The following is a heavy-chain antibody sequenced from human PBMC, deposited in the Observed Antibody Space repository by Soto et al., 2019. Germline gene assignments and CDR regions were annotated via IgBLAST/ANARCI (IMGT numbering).Heavy chain of an antibody. CDR3: ARDHDFGSSGYYGWFDP. CDR1: GYTFTSYG. Sequence: GASVKVSCKASGYTFTSYGISWVRQAPGQGLEWMGWISAYNGNTNYAQKLQGRVTMATDTSTSTAYMELRSLRSDDTAVYYCARDHDFGSSGYYGWFDPRGQGTLVTVSS. J-gene: IGHJ5*02. V-gene: IGHV1-18*01. D-gene: IGHD3-22*01. CDR2: ISAYNGNT.